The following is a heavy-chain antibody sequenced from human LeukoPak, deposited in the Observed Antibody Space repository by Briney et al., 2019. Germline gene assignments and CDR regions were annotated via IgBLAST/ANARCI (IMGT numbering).Heavy chain of an antibody. D-gene: IGHD2/OR15-2a*01. CDR3: ARDRSVPYFRVYYYCGMDV. CDR2: IYYSGST. Sequence: PSETLSLTCTVSGGSISSGGYYWSWIRQHPGKGLEWIGYIYYSGSTYYNPSLKSRVTISVDTSKNQFSLKLSSVTAADTAVYYCARDRSVPYFRVYYYCGMDVWGQGTTVTVSS. J-gene: IGHJ6*02. CDR1: GGSISSGGYY. V-gene: IGHV4-31*03.